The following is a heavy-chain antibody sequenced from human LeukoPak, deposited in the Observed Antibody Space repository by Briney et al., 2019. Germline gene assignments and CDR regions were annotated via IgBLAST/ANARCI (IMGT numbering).Heavy chain of an antibody. CDR1: GFSFGSHP. J-gene: IGHJ4*02. CDR3: ARGVMAARLYYFDY. D-gene: IGHD2-21*01. CDR2: ITGSGDYT. Sequence: GGSLRLSCAASGFSFGSHPMNWVRQAPGKGLERVSGITGSGDYTYYIDSVQGRFTISRDNSKNMLFLQMNSLRAEDTAVYYCARGVMAARLYYFDYWGRGILVTVSS. V-gene: IGHV3-23*01.